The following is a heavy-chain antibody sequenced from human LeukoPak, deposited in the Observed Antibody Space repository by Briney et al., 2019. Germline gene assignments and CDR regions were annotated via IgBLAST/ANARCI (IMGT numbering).Heavy chain of an antibody. CDR3: ARDQTTVTQRTPFDY. V-gene: IGHV3-74*01. D-gene: IGHD4-17*01. CDR2: IKSDGSDT. CDR1: GFTLSSYW. Sequence: QSGGSLRLSCAASGFTLSSYWMHWVRQVPGKGLVWVSRIKSDGSDTRYADSVKGRFTISRDNAKNSLYLQMNSLRDEDTAVYYCARDQTTVTQRTPFDYWGQGTLVTVSS. J-gene: IGHJ4*02.